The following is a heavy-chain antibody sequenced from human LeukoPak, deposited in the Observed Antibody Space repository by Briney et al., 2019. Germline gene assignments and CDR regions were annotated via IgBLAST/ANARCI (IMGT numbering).Heavy chain of an antibody. CDR2: ISGSGGST. J-gene: IGHJ4*02. Sequence: GGSLRLSCAASGFTFSSYSMRWVRQAPGKGLEWVSAISGSGGSTYYADAVKGRCTISRDNSKNTLYLQMNSLRAEDTAVYYCAKDMVRGVINYWGQGTLVTVSS. CDR3: AKDMVRGVINY. V-gene: IGHV3-23*01. CDR1: GFTFSSYS. D-gene: IGHD3-10*01.